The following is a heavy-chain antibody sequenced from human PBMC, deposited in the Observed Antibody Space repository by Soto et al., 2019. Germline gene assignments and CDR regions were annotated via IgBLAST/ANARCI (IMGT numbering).Heavy chain of an antibody. D-gene: IGHD3-16*01. CDR1: GFKFSNYA. Sequence: GESLKISCAASGFKFSNYAMSWVRQAPGKGLEWVSLISATGGGTYYADSVKGRFTISRDNSHNTLYLQVHSLTAEDTAVYYCAKDRRAGGNSAFYFDFWGQGAQVTGSS. CDR2: ISATGGGT. J-gene: IGHJ4*02. CDR3: AKDRRAGGNSAFYFDF. V-gene: IGHV3-23*01.